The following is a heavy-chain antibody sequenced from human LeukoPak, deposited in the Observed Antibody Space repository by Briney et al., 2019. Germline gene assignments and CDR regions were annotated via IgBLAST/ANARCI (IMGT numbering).Heavy chain of an antibody. CDR2: IYYSGST. Sequence: SETLSLTCTVSGGSISSSSYYWGWIRQPPGKGLEWIGSIYYSGSTYYNPSLKSRVTISVDTSKNQFSLKLSSVTAVDTAVYYCARSVDGGNSPFDYWGQGTLVTVSS. V-gene: IGHV4-39*07. J-gene: IGHJ4*02. D-gene: IGHD4-23*01. CDR1: GGSISSSSYY. CDR3: ARSVDGGNSPFDY.